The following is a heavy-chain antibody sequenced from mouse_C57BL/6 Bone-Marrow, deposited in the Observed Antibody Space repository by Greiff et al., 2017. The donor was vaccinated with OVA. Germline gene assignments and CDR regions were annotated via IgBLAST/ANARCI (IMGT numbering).Heavy chain of an antibody. J-gene: IGHJ1*03. D-gene: IGHD1-1*01. CDR2: IRSKSNNYAT. CDR1: GFSFNTYA. Sequence: EVKVVESGGGLVQPKGSLKLSCAASGFSFNTYAMNWVRQAPGKGLEWVARIRSKSNNYATYYADSVKDRFTISRDDSESMLYLQMNNLKTEDTAMYYCVRRGYGSSFDVWGTGTTVTVSS. CDR3: VRRGYGSSFDV. V-gene: IGHV10-1*01.